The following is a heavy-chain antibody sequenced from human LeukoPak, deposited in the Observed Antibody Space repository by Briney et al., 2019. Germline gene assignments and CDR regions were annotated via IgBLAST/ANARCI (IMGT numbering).Heavy chain of an antibody. CDR2: INPGDSDT. Sequence: GESLQISCKGSGYTFTSYWIGWVRQMPGKGLEWMGIINPGDSDTRYSPSFQGQVTISADKSITTAYLQWSSLKASDTAMYYCARSPYGYCTNGVCYAVDYWGQGTLVTVSS. J-gene: IGHJ4*02. D-gene: IGHD2-8*01. CDR3: ARSPYGYCTNGVCYAVDY. V-gene: IGHV5-51*01. CDR1: GYTFTSYW.